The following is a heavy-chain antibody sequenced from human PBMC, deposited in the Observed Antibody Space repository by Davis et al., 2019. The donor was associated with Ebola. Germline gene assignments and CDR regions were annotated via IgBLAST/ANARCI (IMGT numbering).Heavy chain of an antibody. CDR1: GGSFSAFY. J-gene: IGHJ5*02. CDR2: INHSGST. CDR3: ARCISSWYYYCDP. D-gene: IGHD3-10*01. V-gene: IGHV4-34*01. Sequence: MPSETLSLTCSVNGGSFSAFYWSWIRQSPEKGLEWIGEINHSGSTNYNPSLKSRVTISVDKSRNQFSLKLASVTAADTAVYYCARCISSWYYYCDPWGQGTLVTVSS.